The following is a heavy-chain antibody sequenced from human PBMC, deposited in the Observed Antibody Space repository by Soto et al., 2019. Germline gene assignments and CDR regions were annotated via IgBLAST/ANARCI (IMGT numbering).Heavy chain of an antibody. V-gene: IGHV4-34*01. J-gene: IGHJ4*02. CDR1: GGSFSGYY. CDR3: ARVGPVVAAKHFDY. D-gene: IGHD2-15*01. Sequence: SETLSLTCAVYGGSFSGYYWSWIRQPPGKGLEWIGEINHSGSTNYNPSLKSRVTISVDTSKNQFSLKLSSVTAADTAVYYCARVGPVVAAKHFDYWGQGTLVTVSS. CDR2: INHSGST.